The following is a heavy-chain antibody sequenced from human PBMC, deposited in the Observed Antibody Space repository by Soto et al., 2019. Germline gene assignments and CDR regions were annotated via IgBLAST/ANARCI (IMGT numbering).Heavy chain of an antibody. CDR2: ISTDNGNT. CDR1: GYTFTNSG. CDR3: ARHRTFFDY. J-gene: IGHJ4*02. Sequence: ASVKVSCKASGYTFTNSGISWVRQAPGQGLEWMGWISTDNGNTNYAQKLQGRVTMTTDTSTSTAYMELRSLRSDDTAVYYCARHRTFFDYWGQGTLVTVSS. V-gene: IGHV1-18*01.